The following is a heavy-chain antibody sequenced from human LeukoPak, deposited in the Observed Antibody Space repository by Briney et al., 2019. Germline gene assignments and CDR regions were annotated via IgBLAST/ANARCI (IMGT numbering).Heavy chain of an antibody. D-gene: IGHD3-22*01. CDR2: IYYSGST. CDR3: ARRLYYYDSSGYLLVQLPRSRVGWFDP. J-gene: IGHJ5*02. Sequence: SETLSLTCTVSGGSLSSSSYYWGWIRQPPGKGLEWIGSIYYSGSTYYNPSLKSRVTISVDTSKNQFSLKLSSVTAADTAVYYCARRLYYYDSSGYLLVQLPRSRVGWFDPWGQGTLVTVSS. CDR1: GGSLSSSSYY. V-gene: IGHV4-39*01.